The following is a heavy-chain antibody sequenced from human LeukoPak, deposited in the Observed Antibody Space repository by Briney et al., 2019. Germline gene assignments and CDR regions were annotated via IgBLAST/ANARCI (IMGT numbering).Heavy chain of an antibody. D-gene: IGHD3-3*02. CDR2: IKNDGTYR. CDR3: VRDDDIYGFDY. V-gene: IGHV3-74*01. Sequence: GESLRLSCAASGFIFNRHWMHWVRQAPGEGLVCVARIKNDGTYRDYAGFVKGRFTISRDNAKNRLYLQMNSLRVEDTARYYCVRDDDIYGFDYWGQGTVVTVSS. CDR1: GFIFNRHW. J-gene: IGHJ4*02.